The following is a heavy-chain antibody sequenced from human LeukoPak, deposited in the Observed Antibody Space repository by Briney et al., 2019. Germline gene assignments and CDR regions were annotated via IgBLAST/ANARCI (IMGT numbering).Heavy chain of an antibody. CDR2: ISSSRSGSKSYI. D-gene: IGHD2-21*02. J-gene: IGHJ4*02. V-gene: IGHV3-21*06. CDR1: GFTFSFYS. CDR3: ARDCTSATCYSGLDV. Sequence: PGGSLRLSCVASGFTFSFYSMNWVRQAPGKGLEWVSSISSSRSGSKSYIYYADSVKGRFTVSRDNAKNSLYLQMNSLRAEDTAVYYCARDCTSATCYSGLDVWGQGTLVTVSS.